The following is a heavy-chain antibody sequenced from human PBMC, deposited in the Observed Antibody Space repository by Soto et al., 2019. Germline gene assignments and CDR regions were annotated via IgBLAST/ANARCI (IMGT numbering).Heavy chain of an antibody. CDR2: ISYDGSNK. V-gene: IGHV3-30-3*01. CDR1: GFTFSSYA. Sequence: QVQLVESGGGVVQPGRSLRLSCAASGFTFSSYAMHWVRQAPGKGLEWVAVISYDGSNKYYADSVKGRFTISRDNSKNKLYLQMNSLRAEDTAVYYCARDISPRPSSGWPGAFDYWGQGTLVTVSS. D-gene: IGHD6-19*01. CDR3: ARDISPRPSSGWPGAFDY. J-gene: IGHJ4*02.